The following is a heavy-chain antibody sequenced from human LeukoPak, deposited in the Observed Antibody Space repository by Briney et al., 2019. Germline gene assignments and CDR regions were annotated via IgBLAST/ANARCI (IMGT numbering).Heavy chain of an antibody. CDR2: ISSSSSYI. J-gene: IGHJ3*02. D-gene: IGHD6-19*01. CDR3: ARAFSGWVFDAFDI. CDR1: GFTFSSYS. V-gene: IGHV3-21*01. Sequence: GGSLRLSCAASGFTFSSYSMNWVRQAPGKGLEWVSSISSSSSYIYYADSVKGRFTISRDNAKNPLYLQMNSLRAEDTAVYYCARAFSGWVFDAFDIWGQGTMVTVSS.